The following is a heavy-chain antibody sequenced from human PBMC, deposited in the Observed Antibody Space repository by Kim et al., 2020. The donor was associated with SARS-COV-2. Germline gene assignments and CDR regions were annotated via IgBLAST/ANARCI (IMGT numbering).Heavy chain of an antibody. V-gene: IGHV3-9*01. D-gene: IGHD5-12*01. Sequence: GGSLRLSCAASGFTFGDYAMHWVRQAPGKGLEWVSGISWNSGSIGYADSVKGRFTISRDNAKNSLYLQMNSLRAEDTALYYCAKEGLVEMATIISYWYFDLWGRGTLVTVSS. CDR3: AKEGLVEMATIISYWYFDL. CDR1: GFTFGDYA. J-gene: IGHJ2*01. CDR2: ISWNSGSI.